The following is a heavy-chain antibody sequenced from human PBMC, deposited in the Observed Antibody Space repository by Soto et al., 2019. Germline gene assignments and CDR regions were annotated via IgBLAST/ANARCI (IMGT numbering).Heavy chain of an antibody. D-gene: IGHD2-2*01. Sequence: QVQLVQSGAEVKKPGASVKVSCKASGGTFSSYAISWVRQAPGQGLEWMGGIIPIFGTANYAQKFQGRVTSTADESTSTAYMELSSLRSEDTAVYYCARVRAIGSRYYYGMDVWGQGTTVTVSS. CDR2: IIPIFGTA. J-gene: IGHJ6*02. CDR3: ARVRAIGSRYYYGMDV. V-gene: IGHV1-69*01. CDR1: GGTFSSYA.